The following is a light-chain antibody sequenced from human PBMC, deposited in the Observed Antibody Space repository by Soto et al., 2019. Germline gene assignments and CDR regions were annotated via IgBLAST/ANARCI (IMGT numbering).Light chain of an antibody. V-gene: IGLV2-14*01. CDR3: TSYTSTSTWV. CDR1: SSDVGGYTY. Sequence: QSVLTQPASVSGSPGQSITISCTGTSSDVGGYTYVSWYQQHPGKAPKLMIYEVSNRPSGVSNRFSGSKSGNTASLTISGLQAEDEADYYCTSYTSTSTWVFGEGTKLTVL. J-gene: IGLJ3*02. CDR2: EVS.